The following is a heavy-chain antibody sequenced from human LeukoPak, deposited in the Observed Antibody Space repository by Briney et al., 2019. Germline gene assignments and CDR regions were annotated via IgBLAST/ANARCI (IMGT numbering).Heavy chain of an antibody. V-gene: IGHV1-2*02. D-gene: IGHD3-10*01. J-gene: IGHJ4*02. CDR2: INPNNGGT. CDR3: AKDPLVRGLTYDY. CDR1: GYSFTGYY. Sequence: ASVKVSCKASGYSFTGYYMYWVRQAPGQGLEWMGWINPNNGGTNYAQKFQGRVTMTRDTSISTAYMELSRLRSDDTAVYYCAKDPLVRGLTYDYWGQGTLVTVSS.